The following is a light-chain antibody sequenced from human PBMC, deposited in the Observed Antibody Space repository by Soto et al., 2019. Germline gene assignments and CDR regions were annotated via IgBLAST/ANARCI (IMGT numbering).Light chain of an antibody. CDR3: QQYNNWLT. CDR1: QSVSSN. Sequence: EIVMTQAPATLSVSPGERATLACRASQSVSSNLAWYQQKTGQAPRLLTYGASTRATGIPARFSGSGSGTDFTLTISSLQSEDFAVYYCQQYNNWLTFGGGTKVEIQ. V-gene: IGKV3-15*01. J-gene: IGKJ4*01. CDR2: GAS.